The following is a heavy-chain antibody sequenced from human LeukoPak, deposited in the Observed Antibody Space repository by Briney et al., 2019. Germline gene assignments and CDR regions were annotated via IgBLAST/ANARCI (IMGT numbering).Heavy chain of an antibody. D-gene: IGHD3-10*01. V-gene: IGHV5-51*01. CDR3: ARPNYYGSGSPYYYVMDV. CDR2: IYPGDSDT. CDR1: GYSFTSYW. J-gene: IGHJ6*02. Sequence: GESLKISCKGSGYSFTSYWIGWVRLMPGKGLGWMGIIYPGDSDTRYSPSVQGQVTNSAGKSISTAYLQWSSLKASDTAMYYCARPNYYGSGSPYYYVMDVWGQGTTVTVSS.